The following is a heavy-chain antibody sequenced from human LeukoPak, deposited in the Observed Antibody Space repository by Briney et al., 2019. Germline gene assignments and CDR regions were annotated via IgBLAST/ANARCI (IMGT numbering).Heavy chain of an antibody. J-gene: IGHJ5*02. D-gene: IGHD2-15*01. CDR3: GRGSAWFDP. CDR2: IYYSGST. V-gene: IGHV4-39*01. CDR1: GGSISSSSYY. Sequence: SGTLSLTCTVSGGSISSSSYYWGWIRQPPGKGLEWIGSIYYSGSTYYNPSLKSRVTISVDTSKNQFSLKLSSVTAADTAVYYCGRGSAWFDPWGQGTLVTVSS.